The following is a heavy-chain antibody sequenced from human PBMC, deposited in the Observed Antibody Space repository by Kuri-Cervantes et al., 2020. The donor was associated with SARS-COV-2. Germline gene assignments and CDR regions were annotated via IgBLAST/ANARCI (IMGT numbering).Heavy chain of an antibody. CDR3: AREDAFYDAFDI. J-gene: IGHJ3*02. V-gene: IGHV3-7*01. D-gene: IGHD3-3*02. CDR2: IKEDGSEE. Sequence: GESLKISCAASGFPFSGYWMSWVRQAPGKGLEWVANIKEDGSEEYYLDSVKGRFTISRDNAKNSLHLQMNSLRVEDTAVYYCAREDAFYDAFDIWGQGTMVTVSS. CDR1: GFPFSGYW.